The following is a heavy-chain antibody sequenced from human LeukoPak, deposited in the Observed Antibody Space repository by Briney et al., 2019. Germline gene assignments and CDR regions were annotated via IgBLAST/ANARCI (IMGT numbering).Heavy chain of an antibody. CDR2: IIPSFGTV. CDR3: ARATSANEYSYGFHFDY. V-gene: IGHV1-69*01. CDR1: GTTFRSYA. Sequence: SVKVSCKASGTTFRSYAINWVRQAPAQGLEWMGAIIPSFGTVKYAQKFQGRVTMTADESTSTAYMDLNYLRSDDTAVYFCARATSANEYSYGFHFDYWGQGTLVTVSS. J-gene: IGHJ4*02. D-gene: IGHD5-18*01.